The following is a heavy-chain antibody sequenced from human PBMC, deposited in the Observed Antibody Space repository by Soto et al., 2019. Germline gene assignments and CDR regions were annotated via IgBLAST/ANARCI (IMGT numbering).Heavy chain of an antibody. D-gene: IGHD1-26*01. CDR3: AREEEAAVGATTFDY. V-gene: IGHV3-7*01. CDR2: INQNGAHR. CDR1: GFIFSRSW. Sequence: EVQLVESGGGLVQPWGSLRLSCAASGFIFSRSWMTWVRQAPGKGLEWVANINQNGAHRYYAASVKGRFTISRDNGKKSVYLQMHSLRAEDTAVYFCAREEEAAVGATTFDYWAQGTLVTVSS. J-gene: IGHJ4*02.